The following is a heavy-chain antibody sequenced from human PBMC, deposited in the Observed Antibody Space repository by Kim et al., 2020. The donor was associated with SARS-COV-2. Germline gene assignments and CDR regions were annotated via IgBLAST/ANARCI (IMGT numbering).Heavy chain of an antibody. CDR1: GGSISSYC. Sequence: SETLSLTCTVSGGSISSYCWSWIRQPPGKGLEWIGYIYYSGSTNYNPSLKSRVTISVDTSKNQFSLKLSSVAAADTTVYYCARGLYYYDSSGYPLHYYYYYYGMDVWGQGTTVTVSS. CDR3: ARGLYYYDSSGYPLHYYYYYYGMDV. J-gene: IGHJ6*02. CDR2: IYYSGST. D-gene: IGHD3-22*01. V-gene: IGHV4-59*01.